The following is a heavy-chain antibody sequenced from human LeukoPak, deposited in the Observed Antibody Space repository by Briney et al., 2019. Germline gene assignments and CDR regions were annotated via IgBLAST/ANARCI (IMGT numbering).Heavy chain of an antibody. CDR1: VGTFSSYA. D-gene: IGHD4-17*01. V-gene: IGHV1-69*13. J-gene: IGHJ4*02. CDR2: VIPIFGTA. Sequence: VASVKVSCKASVGTFSSYAISWVRQAPGQGLEGMGGVIPIFGTANYAQKFQGSVTITADASTSTAHMGLSSLRSEDTAVYYCARGHDYDCRDWGQGTLVTVSS. CDR3: ARGHDYDCRD.